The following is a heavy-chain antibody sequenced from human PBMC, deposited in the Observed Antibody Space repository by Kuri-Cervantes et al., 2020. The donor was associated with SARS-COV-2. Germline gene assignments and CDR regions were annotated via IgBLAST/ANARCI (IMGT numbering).Heavy chain of an antibody. CDR3: ARGRRDIVVVPAATPRGFDY. CDR2: INHSGST. Sequence: ESLRLSCAVYGGSFSGYYWSWIRQPPGKGLEWIGEINHSGSTNYNPSLKGRVTISVDTSKNQFSLKLSSVTAADTAVYYCARGRRDIVVVPAATPRGFDYWGQGTLVTVSS. J-gene: IGHJ4*02. CDR1: GGSFSGYY. V-gene: IGHV4-34*01. D-gene: IGHD2-2*01.